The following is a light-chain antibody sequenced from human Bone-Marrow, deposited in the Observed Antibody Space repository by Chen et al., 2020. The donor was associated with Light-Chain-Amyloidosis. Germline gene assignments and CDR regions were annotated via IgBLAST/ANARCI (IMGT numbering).Light chain of an antibody. Sequence: DIQMTQSPSSLSASVGDRVTITCRASQSISSYLNWYQPKPGKAPKLLIYAASSLQSGVPSRFSGSGSGTDFTLTISSLQPEDFATYYCQQSYSTPPVTFGQGTKVEIK. J-gene: IGKJ1*01. CDR1: QSISSY. CDR3: QQSYSTPPVT. CDR2: AAS. V-gene: IGKV1-39*01.